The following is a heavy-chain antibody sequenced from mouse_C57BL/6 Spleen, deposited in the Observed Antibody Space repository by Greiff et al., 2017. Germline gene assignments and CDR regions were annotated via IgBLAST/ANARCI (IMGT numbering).Heavy chain of an antibody. J-gene: IGHJ1*03. CDR3: ARPRYYYGSSYWYFDV. Sequence: QVQLQQPGAELVKPGASVKMSCKASGYTFTSYWITWVKQRPGQGLEWIGDIYPGSGSTNYNEKFKSKATLTVDTSSSTAYMQLSSLTSEDSAVYYCARPRYYYGSSYWYFDVWGTGTTVTVSS. D-gene: IGHD1-1*01. CDR2: IYPGSGST. CDR1: GYTFTSYW. V-gene: IGHV1-55*01.